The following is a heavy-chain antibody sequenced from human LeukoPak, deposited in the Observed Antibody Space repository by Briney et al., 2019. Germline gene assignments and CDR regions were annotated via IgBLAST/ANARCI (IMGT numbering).Heavy chain of an antibody. CDR3: AREGGVPGTQDYYYSGMDV. V-gene: IGHV6-1*01. CDR2: TYYTSKWYN. Sequence: SQTLSLTCAISGDSVSSNSAAWNWIRQSPSGGLEWLGRTYYTSKWYNDYAVSVKSRITINPDTSKNQFSLQLNSVTPEDTAVYYCAREGGVPGTQDYYYSGMDVWGQGTPVTVSS. CDR1: GDSVSSNSAA. D-gene: IGHD6-19*01. J-gene: IGHJ6*02.